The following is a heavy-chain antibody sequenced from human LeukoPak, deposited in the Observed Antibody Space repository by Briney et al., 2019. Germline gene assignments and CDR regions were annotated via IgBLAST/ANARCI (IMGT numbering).Heavy chain of an antibody. CDR3: AKRGSYFGGFDY. J-gene: IGHJ4*02. V-gene: IGHV3-23*01. D-gene: IGHD3-10*01. CDR2: FSGGST. Sequence: GGSLRLSCAASGFTFSSNAMSWVRQAPGKGLEWVSVFSGGSTYYAASVKGRFTISRDNSKNTLSLQMDSLRVEDTALYYCAKRGSYFGGFDYWGQGTLLTVPS. CDR1: GFTFSSNA.